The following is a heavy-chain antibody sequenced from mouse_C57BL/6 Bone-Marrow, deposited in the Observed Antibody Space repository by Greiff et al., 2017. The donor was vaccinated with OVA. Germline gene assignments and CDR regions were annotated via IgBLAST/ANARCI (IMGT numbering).Heavy chain of an antibody. J-gene: IGHJ1*03. Sequence: QVQLQQSGAELVRPGTSVKVSCKASGYAFTSYLIEWVKQRPGQGLEWIGVINPGSGGTNYHEKFKGKATLTADKSSSTAYMQLSSLTSEDSAVYVCARASYGSSWYFDVWGTGTTVTVSS. CDR3: ARASYGSSWYFDV. V-gene: IGHV1-54*01. CDR1: GYAFTSYL. D-gene: IGHD1-1*01. CDR2: INPGSGGT.